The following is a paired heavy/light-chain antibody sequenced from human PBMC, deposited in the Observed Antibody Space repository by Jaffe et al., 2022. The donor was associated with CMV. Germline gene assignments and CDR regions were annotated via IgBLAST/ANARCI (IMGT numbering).Light chain of an antibody. Sequence: AIQMTQSPSSLSASVGDRVTITCRASQGIRNDLGWYQQKPGKAPKLLIYTASRLQSGVPSRFSGSASGTEFTLTISSLQPEDFATYYCLQDYNYPRTFGQGTKVEIK. V-gene: IGKV1-6*01. CDR1: QGIRND. J-gene: IGKJ1*01. CDR3: LQDYNYPRT. CDR2: TAS.
Heavy chain of an antibody. CDR3: ARGDSGDRIDS. V-gene: IGHV4-4*07. Sequence: QVQLQESGPGLVKPSETLSLTCSVSGDSISPYYWSWIRQPAGKGLEWVGRISSSGNTKYDPSLESRVTMSLDTSKNQLSLKLTSVTAADTAVYYCARGDSGDRIDSWGQGTLVTVSS. J-gene: IGHJ4*02. CDR1: GDSISPYY. CDR2: ISSSGNT. D-gene: IGHD4-17*01.